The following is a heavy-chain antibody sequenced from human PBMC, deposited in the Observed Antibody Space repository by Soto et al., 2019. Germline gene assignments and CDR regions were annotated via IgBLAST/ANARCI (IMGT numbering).Heavy chain of an antibody. Sequence: RASVKVSCKASGGTFSSYAISWVRQAPGQGLEWVGGIIPIFGTANYAQKFQGRVTITADKSTSTAYMELSSLRSEDTAVYYCARDPDYGDYDGVFDYWGQGTLVTVSS. V-gene: IGHV1-69*06. D-gene: IGHD4-17*01. CDR3: ARDPDYGDYDGVFDY. CDR1: GGTFSSYA. J-gene: IGHJ4*02. CDR2: IIPIFGTA.